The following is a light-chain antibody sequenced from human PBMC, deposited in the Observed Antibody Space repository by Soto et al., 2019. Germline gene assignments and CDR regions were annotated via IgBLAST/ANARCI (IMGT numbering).Light chain of an antibody. Sequence: SXXXXXRVTXXCRAGQNITNWLAWYQQNPGKAPKLLIYAASNLQSDVPSRFSGSGSGTDFTLTISSLQPEDFASYYCQQSYSTPIPFGQGTRLEI. CDR1: QNITNW. CDR3: QQSYSTPIP. V-gene: IGKV1-39*01. CDR2: AAS. J-gene: IGKJ5*01.